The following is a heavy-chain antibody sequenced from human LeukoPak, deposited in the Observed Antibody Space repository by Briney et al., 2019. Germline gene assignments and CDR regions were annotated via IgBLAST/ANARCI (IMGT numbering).Heavy chain of an antibody. CDR1: GHSFSSYW. CDR2: IYPGDSDT. D-gene: IGHD3-10*01. J-gene: IGHJ4*02. Sequence: GESPKISCKGSGHSFSSYWIAWVRQMPEKGLEWMGIIYPGDSDTRYSPSFQGQVTISVDKSISTAYLQWNSLKASDTAIYYCARERGGGAPLDYWGQGTLVTVSS. CDR3: ARERGGGAPLDY. V-gene: IGHV5-51*03.